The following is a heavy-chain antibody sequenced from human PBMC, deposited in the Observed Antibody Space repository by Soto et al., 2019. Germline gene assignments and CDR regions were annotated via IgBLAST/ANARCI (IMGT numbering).Heavy chain of an antibody. CDR2: IYYSGST. Sequence: SETLSLTCTVSGGSISSYYWSWIRQPPGKGLEWIGYIYYSGSTNYNPSLKSRVTISVDTSKNQFSLKLSSVTAADTAVYYCARLGNGPYYYGSGSPSARGYYYYGMDVWGQGTTVTVSS. J-gene: IGHJ6*02. V-gene: IGHV4-59*01. CDR3: ARLGNGPYYYGSGSPSARGYYYYGMDV. CDR1: GGSISSYY. D-gene: IGHD3-10*01.